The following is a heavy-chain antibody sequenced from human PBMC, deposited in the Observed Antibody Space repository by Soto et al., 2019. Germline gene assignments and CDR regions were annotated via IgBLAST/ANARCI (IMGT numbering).Heavy chain of an antibody. CDR3: VGSTRDFYR. D-gene: IGHD2-2*03. Sequence: EVQLVESGGGLVQPGASLRLSCVVSEFSVSSSYMSWVRQAPEKGLEWVSVFYRGGTTYYADSVKGRFTISRHSSNNTLYFQVNTLRPEDVGVFSCVGSTRDFYRWGQGSLVTVSS. CDR2: FYRGGTT. V-gene: IGHV3-53*04. J-gene: IGHJ4*02. CDR1: EFSVSSSY.